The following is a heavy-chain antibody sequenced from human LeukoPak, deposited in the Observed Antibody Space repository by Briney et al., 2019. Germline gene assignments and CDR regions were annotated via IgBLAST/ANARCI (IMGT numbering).Heavy chain of an antibody. Sequence: GSLRLSCATSGFTFSSSAMSWVRQAPGKGLAWVSTISGSGGGTYYADSVKGRFTISRDNSKNTLYLQMNSLRAEDTAVFYCAKLFYSSGMYHFDYWGQGTLVTVSS. V-gene: IGHV3-23*01. D-gene: IGHD3-10*01. J-gene: IGHJ4*02. CDR3: AKLFYSSGMYHFDY. CDR1: GFTFSSSA. CDR2: ISGSGGGT.